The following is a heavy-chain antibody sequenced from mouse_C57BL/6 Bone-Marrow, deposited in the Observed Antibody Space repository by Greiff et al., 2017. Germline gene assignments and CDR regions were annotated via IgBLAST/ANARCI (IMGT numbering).Heavy chain of an antibody. CDR1: GFNIKNTY. CDR2: IDPANGNT. CDR3: VRGDYYGSSYVCDY. J-gene: IGHJ2*01. V-gene: IGHV14-3*01. Sequence: EVQLQESVAELVRPGASVKLSCTASGFNIKNTYMHWVKQRPEQGLEWIGRIDPANGNTKYAPKFQGKATITADTSSTTAYLQLSSLTSEDTAIYYCVRGDYYGSSYVCDYWGQGTTLTVSS. D-gene: IGHD1-1*01.